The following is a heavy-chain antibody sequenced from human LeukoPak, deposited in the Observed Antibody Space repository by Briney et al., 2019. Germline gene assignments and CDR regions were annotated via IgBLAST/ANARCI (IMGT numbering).Heavy chain of an antibody. CDR3: AKAPYYYDSSGYFDY. CDR1: GFTFDDYA. CDR2: ISWNSGSI. Sequence: GRSLRLSCAASGFTFDDYAMHWVRQAPGKGLEWVSGISWNSGSIGCADSVKGRFTISRDNAKNSLYLQMNSLRAEDTALYYCAKAPYYYDSSGYFDYWGQGTLVTVSS. V-gene: IGHV3-9*01. J-gene: IGHJ4*02. D-gene: IGHD3-22*01.